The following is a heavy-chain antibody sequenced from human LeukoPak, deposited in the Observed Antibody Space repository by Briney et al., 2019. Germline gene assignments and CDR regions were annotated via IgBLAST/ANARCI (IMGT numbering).Heavy chain of an antibody. Sequence: SETLSLTCAVSGGSISSYYWSWIRQPPGKGLEWIGYIYYSGSTNYNPSLKSRVTISVDTSKNQFSLKLSSVTAADTAVYYCARGLVVVPAALGYYYYGMDVWGKGTTVTVSS. CDR1: GGSISSYY. V-gene: IGHV4-59*01. D-gene: IGHD2-2*01. CDR3: ARGLVVVPAALGYYYYGMDV. J-gene: IGHJ6*04. CDR2: IYYSGST.